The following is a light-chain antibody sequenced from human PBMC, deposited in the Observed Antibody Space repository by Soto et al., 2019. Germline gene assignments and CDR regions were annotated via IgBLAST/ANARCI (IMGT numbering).Light chain of an antibody. Sequence: QAVVTQEPSVTVSPGGTVTLTCGSSAGAVTSGQYPYWFQQKPGQAPRTLIHDTDNKHSWTPARFSGSLLGVKAALTLSGAQPEDEAEYYCSLSYNGGRIFGGGTNLTVL. CDR2: DTD. J-gene: IGLJ2*01. CDR3: SLSYNGGRI. CDR1: AGAVTSGQY. V-gene: IGLV7-46*01.